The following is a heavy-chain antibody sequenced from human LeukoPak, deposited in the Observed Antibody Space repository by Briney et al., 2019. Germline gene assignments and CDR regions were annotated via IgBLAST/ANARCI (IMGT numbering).Heavy chain of an antibody. CDR1: GYTFTTYY. CDR3: ASGYKTVSVFDH. Sequence: ASVKVSCKASGYTFTTYYMHWVRQAPGQGLVWMGLINPSGVGTRYAQKFQGRVTMTRDTSTSTVYMELSSLRSEDTAMYYCASGYKTVSVFDHWGQGTLVTVSS. J-gene: IGHJ4*02. D-gene: IGHD5-24*01. CDR2: INPSGVGT. V-gene: IGHV1-46*01.